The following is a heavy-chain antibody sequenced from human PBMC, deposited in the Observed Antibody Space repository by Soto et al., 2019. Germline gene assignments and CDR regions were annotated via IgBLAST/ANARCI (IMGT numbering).Heavy chain of an antibody. CDR3: ARHLYYDILTGYYPVAYYYYYYYMDV. Sequence: SETLSLTCTVSGGSISSSSYYWGWIRQPPGKGLEWIGSIYYSGSTYYNPSLKSRVTISVDTSKNQFSLKLSSVTAADTAVYYRARHLYYDILTGYYPVAYYYYYYYMDVWGKGTTVTVSS. J-gene: IGHJ6*03. CDR2: IYYSGST. D-gene: IGHD3-9*01. CDR1: GGSISSSSYY. V-gene: IGHV4-39*01.